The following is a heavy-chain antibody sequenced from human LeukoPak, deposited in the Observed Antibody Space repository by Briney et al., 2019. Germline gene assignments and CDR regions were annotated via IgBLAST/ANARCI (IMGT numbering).Heavy chain of an antibody. CDR3: AKTLRGLSGGAFDI. CDR1: GFTFNSYG. J-gene: IGHJ3*02. CDR2: IRYDGSNK. Sequence: PGRSLRLSCAASGFTFNSYGMHWVRQAPGKGLEWVAFIRYDGSNKYYADSVKGRFTISRDNSKNTLYLQMNSLRAEDMAVYYCAKTLRGLSGGAFDIWGQGTMVTVSS. V-gene: IGHV3-30*02. D-gene: IGHD4-17*01.